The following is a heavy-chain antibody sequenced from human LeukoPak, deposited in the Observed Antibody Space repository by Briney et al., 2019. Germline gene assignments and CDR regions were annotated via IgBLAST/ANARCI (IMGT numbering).Heavy chain of an antibody. D-gene: IGHD5-12*01. Sequence: SETLSLTCTVSGVFVGSYFWSWIRQPPGKGLEWIGYTIYSGTTNYHPSLKSRATISLDMSKNQFSLKLSSVTAADTAVYYCARGYSGYDYYFDSWGRGALVSVSS. V-gene: IGHV4-59*02. J-gene: IGHJ4*02. CDR3: ARGYSGYDYYFDS. CDR2: TIYSGTT. CDR1: GVFVGSYF.